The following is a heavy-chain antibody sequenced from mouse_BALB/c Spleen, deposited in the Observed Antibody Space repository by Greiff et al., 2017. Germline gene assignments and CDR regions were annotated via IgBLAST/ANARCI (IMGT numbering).Heavy chain of an antibody. D-gene: IGHD1-2*01. Sequence: QVQLKESGPGLVQPSQSLSITCTVSGFSLTSYGVHWVRQSPGKGLEWLGVIWSGGSTDYNAAFISRLSISKDNSKSQVFFKMNSLQANDTAIYYCATLITTGGGYYFDYWGQGTTLTVSS. J-gene: IGHJ2*01. V-gene: IGHV2-2*02. CDR3: ATLITTGGGYYFDY. CDR2: IWSGGST. CDR1: GFSLTSYG.